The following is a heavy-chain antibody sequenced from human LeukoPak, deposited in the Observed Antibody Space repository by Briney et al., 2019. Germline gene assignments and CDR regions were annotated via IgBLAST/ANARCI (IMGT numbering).Heavy chain of an antibody. Sequence: GASVKVSCKASGYTFTSYYMHWVRQAPGQGLEWMGIINPSGGSTSYAQKFQGRVTMTTDTSTSTAYMELRSLRSDDTAVYYCARTYSYEDYWGQGTLVTVSS. J-gene: IGHJ4*02. CDR1: GYTFTSYY. V-gene: IGHV1-46*01. D-gene: IGHD5-18*01. CDR2: INPSGGST. CDR3: ARTYSYEDY.